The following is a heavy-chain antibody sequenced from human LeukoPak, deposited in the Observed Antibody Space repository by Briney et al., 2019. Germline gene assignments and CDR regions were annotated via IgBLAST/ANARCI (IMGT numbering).Heavy chain of an antibody. D-gene: IGHD3-10*01. CDR3: AGHFDSGSYYYFDY. CDR2: IYYSGST. Sequence: SETLSLTCTISGGSISTYYWSWIRQPPGKGLEWIGYIYYSGSTNYNPSLKSRVTISVDTSKNQFSLKLSSVTAADTAVYYCAGHFDSGSYYYFDYWGQGTLVTVSS. V-gene: IGHV4-59*08. J-gene: IGHJ4*02. CDR1: GGSISTYY.